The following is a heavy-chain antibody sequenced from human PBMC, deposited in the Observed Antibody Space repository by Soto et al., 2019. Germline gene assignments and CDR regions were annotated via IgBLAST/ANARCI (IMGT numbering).Heavy chain of an antibody. D-gene: IGHD6-6*01. CDR1: GFTFSSYA. CDR2: ISYDGSNK. V-gene: IGHV3-30-3*01. J-gene: IGHJ4*02. CDR3: ARESYSSSSYYLDY. Sequence: GESLKISCAVSGFTFSSYAMHWVRQAPGKGLEWVAVISYDGSNKDYADSVKGRFTISRDNSKNTLYLQMNSLRAEDTAVYYCARESYSSSSYYLDYWGQGTLVTVSS.